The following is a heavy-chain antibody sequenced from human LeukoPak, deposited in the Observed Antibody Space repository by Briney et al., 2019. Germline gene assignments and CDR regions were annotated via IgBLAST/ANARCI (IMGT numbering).Heavy chain of an antibody. CDR1: GGTFSSYT. D-gene: IGHD3-16*02. CDR2: IIPILGIA. CDR3: ASGRGVWGSYRYTPDDAFDI. Sequence: SVKVSCKASGGTFSSYTISWVRQAPGQGLKWMGRIIPILGIANYAQKFQGRVTITADKSTSTAYMELSSLRSEDTAVYYCASGRGVWGSYRYTPDDAFDIWGQGTMVTVSS. J-gene: IGHJ3*02. V-gene: IGHV1-69*02.